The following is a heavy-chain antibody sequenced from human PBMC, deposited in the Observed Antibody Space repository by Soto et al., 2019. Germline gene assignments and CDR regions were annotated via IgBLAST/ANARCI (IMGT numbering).Heavy chain of an antibody. V-gene: IGHV1-69*13. CDR2: IIPIFGTA. Sequence: SVKVSCKASGGTFSSYAISWVRQAPGQGLERMGGIIPIFGTANYAQKFQGRVTITADESTSTAYMELSSLRSEDTAVYYCARDQDILTGPGAFDIWAKGQWSPSPQ. D-gene: IGHD3-9*01. CDR3: ARDQDILTGPGAFDI. CDR1: GGTFSSYA. J-gene: IGHJ3*02.